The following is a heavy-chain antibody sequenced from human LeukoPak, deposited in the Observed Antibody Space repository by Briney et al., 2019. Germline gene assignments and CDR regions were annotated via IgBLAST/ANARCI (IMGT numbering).Heavy chain of an antibody. Sequence: GGSLRLSCAASGSTFSGYGMHWVRQAPGKGLEWVAFIRYDGSNKYYADSVKGRFTISRDNSKNTLYLQMNSLRAEDTAVYYCANMGETGFDPWGQGTLVTVSS. V-gene: IGHV3-30*02. CDR3: ANMGETGFDP. CDR1: GSTFSGYG. J-gene: IGHJ5*02. CDR2: IRYDGSNK. D-gene: IGHD2-21*01.